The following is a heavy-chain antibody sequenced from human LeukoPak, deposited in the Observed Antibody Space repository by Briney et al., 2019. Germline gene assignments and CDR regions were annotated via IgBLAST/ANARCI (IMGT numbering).Heavy chain of an antibody. CDR2: ISWNSGSI. J-gene: IGHJ4*02. D-gene: IGHD3-22*01. CDR3: ANAGSGYYYSSGSLWFDY. V-gene: IGHV3-9*03. CDR1: GLTLHDYL. Sequence: LRLACSVYGLTLHDYLMRWVRQARGRGLECVSGISWNSGSIGYADSVKGRFRISRDNDKNSLYLEMISLSAEDMALYDCANAGSGYYYSSGSLWFDYWGQGTLVTVSS.